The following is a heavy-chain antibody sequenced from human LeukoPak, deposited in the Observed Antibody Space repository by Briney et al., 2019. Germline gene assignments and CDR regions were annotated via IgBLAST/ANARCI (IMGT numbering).Heavy chain of an antibody. V-gene: IGHV3-7*01. CDR3: ARGVRGSYRYEAYYFDY. CDR2: IKQDGSEK. D-gene: IGHD3-16*02. Sequence: GGSLRLSCAASGFTFSSYWMSWVRQAPGKGLEWVANIKQDGSEKYYVDSVKGRFTISRDNAKNSLDLQMNSLRAEDTAVYYCARGVRGSYRYEAYYFDYWGQGTLVTVSS. CDR1: GFTFSSYW. J-gene: IGHJ4*02.